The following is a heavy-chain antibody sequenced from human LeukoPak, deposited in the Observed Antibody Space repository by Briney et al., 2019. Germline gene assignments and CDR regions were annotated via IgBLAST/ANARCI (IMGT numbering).Heavy chain of an antibody. CDR1: GGSISTSNYY. D-gene: IGHD3-3*02. V-gene: IGHV4-39*07. CDR3: ARGVYGISGVVIYYYYYYMDV. CDR2: IFYSGST. Sequence: PSETLSLTCTVSGGSISTSNYYWGWIRQPPGKGLEWIGNIFYSGSTYYSPSLKSRVTISLDTSRNQFSLKLSSVTAADTAVYYCARGVYGISGVVIYYYYYYMDVWDKGTTVTVSS. J-gene: IGHJ6*03.